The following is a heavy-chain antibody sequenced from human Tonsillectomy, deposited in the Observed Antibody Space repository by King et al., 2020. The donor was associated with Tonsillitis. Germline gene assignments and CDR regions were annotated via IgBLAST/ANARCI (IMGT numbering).Heavy chain of an antibody. Sequence: VQLVESGAEVKKPGESLKISCTGSGYSFTNYWIGWVRQLPGKGLEWMGIIYPGDSDGRYSPSFQGQVTISADRSINTAYLQWSSLKYSDTAMYYCAKSWATRRVPDYGMDVWGQGTTVTVSS. J-gene: IGHJ6*02. CDR1: GYSFTNYW. V-gene: IGHV5-51*01. D-gene: IGHD5-24*01. CDR2: IYPGDSDG. CDR3: AKSWATRRVPDYGMDV.